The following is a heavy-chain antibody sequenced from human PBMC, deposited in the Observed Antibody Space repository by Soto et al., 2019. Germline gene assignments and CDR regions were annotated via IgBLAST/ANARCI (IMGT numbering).Heavy chain of an antibody. V-gene: IGHV1-69*12. CDR1: GDTFRRHS. D-gene: IGHD1-26*01. CDR3: ARIGSSEGGALGH. CDR2: TIPLFGKA. J-gene: IGHJ4*02. Sequence: QGQLVQSGTEVKKPESSVKVSCKTSGDTFRRHSITWVRQAPGQGLEWMGGTIPLFGKANSAQKSQDRVTLTADESTSTAYMELTRLKSEDAAVYYCARIGSSEGGALGHWGQGTLVIVSS.